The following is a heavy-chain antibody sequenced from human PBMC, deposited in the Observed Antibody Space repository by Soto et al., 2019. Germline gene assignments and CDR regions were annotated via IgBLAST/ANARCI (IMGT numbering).Heavy chain of an antibody. CDR1: GFTFSSYA. J-gene: IGHJ5*02. CDR3: AKGGDWPSVWFDA. Sequence: GGSLRRSCAASGFTFSSYAMSWVRQAPGKGLEWVSAISGSGGSTYYADSVKGRFTISRDNSKNTLYLQMNSLRAEDTAVYYCAKGGDWPSVWFDAWGQGTLVTVSP. CDR2: ISGSGGST. D-gene: IGHD3-9*01. V-gene: IGHV3-23*01.